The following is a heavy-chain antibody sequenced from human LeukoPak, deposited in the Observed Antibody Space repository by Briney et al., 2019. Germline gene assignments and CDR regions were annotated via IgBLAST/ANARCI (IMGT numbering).Heavy chain of an antibody. CDR1: GFTFDDYA. D-gene: IGHD3-10*01. J-gene: IGHJ4*02. CDR3: AKAQSPSITMVRGWA. V-gene: IGHV3-9*01. Sequence: GGSLRLSCAASGFTFDDYAMHWVRQAPGKGLEWVSGISWNSGSIGYADSVKGRFTISRDNAKSSLYLQMNSLRAEDTALYYCAKAQSPSITMVRGWAWGQGTLVTVSS. CDR2: ISWNSGSI.